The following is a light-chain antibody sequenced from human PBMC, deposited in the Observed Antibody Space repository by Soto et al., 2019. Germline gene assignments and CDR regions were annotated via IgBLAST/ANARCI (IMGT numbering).Light chain of an antibody. CDR2: CAS. V-gene: IGKV3-15*01. Sequence: ETVMTQSPATLSVSPGERATLSCRASQSVRTNLAWYRQKPGQAPRLLIYCASTRATGIPARFSGSGSGTEFTLAISSLQSEDVAIYYCQQYNNWPPWTFGQGTKVDIK. CDR3: QQYNNWPPWT. J-gene: IGKJ1*01. CDR1: QSVRTN.